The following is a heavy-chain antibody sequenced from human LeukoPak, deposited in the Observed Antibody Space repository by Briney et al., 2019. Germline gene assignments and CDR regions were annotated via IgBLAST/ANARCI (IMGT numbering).Heavy chain of an antibody. CDR3: ARDLYRIVVVPHYFDY. V-gene: IGHV3-7*01. J-gene: IGHJ4*02. CDR2: IKKDGSEK. D-gene: IGHD3-22*01. CDR1: GFTFSSYA. Sequence: GGSLRLSCAASGFTFSSYAMSWVSQAPGKGLEWVANIKKDGSEKYYVDSVKGRFTISRDNAKNSLYLQMNSLRAEDTAVYYCARDLYRIVVVPHYFDYWGQGTLVTVSS.